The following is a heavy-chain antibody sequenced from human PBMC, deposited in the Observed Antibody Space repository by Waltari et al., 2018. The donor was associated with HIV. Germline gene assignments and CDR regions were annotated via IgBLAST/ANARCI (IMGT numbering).Heavy chain of an antibody. CDR3: AGLMSTTRFDS. CDR1: GYSITSTHY. V-gene: IGHV4-38-2*01. J-gene: IGHJ4*02. D-gene: IGHD2-15*01. CDR2: MSHSGKT. Sequence: QVQLQESGPGLVKPSETLSLTCRVSGYSITSTHYWGWARQPPGKGLQWIWSMSHSGKTYYDPTHKSRRKITRETSKSLCYLELTSVTAADTAVDDCAGLMSTTRFDSWGQGTLVSVSS.